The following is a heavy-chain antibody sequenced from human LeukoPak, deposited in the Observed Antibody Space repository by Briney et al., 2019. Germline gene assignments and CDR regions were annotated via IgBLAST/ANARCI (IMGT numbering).Heavy chain of an antibody. CDR2: ISAYNGNT. V-gene: IGHV1-18*01. Sequence: ASVKVSCKASGYTFTSYGISWVRQAPGQGLEWMGWISAYNGNTNYAQKLQGRVTMTTDTSTSTAYMELRSLRSDDTAVYYCARGGFIWFGELFDASFDCWGQGTLVTVSS. CDR1: GYTFTSYG. D-gene: IGHD3-10*01. J-gene: IGHJ4*02. CDR3: ARGGFIWFGELFDASFDC.